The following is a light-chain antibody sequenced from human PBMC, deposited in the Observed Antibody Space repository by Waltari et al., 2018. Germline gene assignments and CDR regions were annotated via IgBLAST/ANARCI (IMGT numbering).Light chain of an antibody. V-gene: IGLV3-19*01. J-gene: IGLJ2*01. CDR2: GQD. CDR3: LSRDISSTRF. Sequence: SSELTQDPTVSVALGQTVRITCQGDSLRSYSASWYQQRPGQAPVLVFYGQDNRPSGIPDRYSGSTSSDTATLTSTGTHAEDEADYYCLSRDISSTRFFGGGTRLTV. CDR1: SLRSYS.